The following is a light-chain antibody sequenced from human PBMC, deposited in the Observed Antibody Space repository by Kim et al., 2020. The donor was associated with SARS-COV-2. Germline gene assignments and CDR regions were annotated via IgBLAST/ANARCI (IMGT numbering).Light chain of an antibody. Sequence: QSALTQPASVSGSPGQSITISCTGTSSDVGGYDYVSWYQQHPGKAPKLMIYDVTIRPSGVSNRFSGSKSGNTASLTISGLQPEDEADYYCNSYASSGTLFGNGTQLTVL. CDR3: NSYASSGTL. CDR1: SSDVGGYDY. V-gene: IGLV2-14*03. J-gene: IGLJ1*01. CDR2: DVT.